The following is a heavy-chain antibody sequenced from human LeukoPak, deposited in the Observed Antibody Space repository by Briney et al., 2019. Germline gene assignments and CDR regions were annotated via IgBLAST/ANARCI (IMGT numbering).Heavy chain of an antibody. J-gene: IGHJ4*02. CDR1: GYTFTSYD. D-gene: IGHD6-13*01. CDR2: INPNSGGT. CDR3: ARPLLAIAAAGYDY. V-gene: IGHV1-2*02. Sequence: ASVKVSCKASGYTFTSYDINWVRQATGQGLEWMGWINPNSGGTNYAQKFQGRVTMTRDTSISTAYMELSRLRSDDTAVYYCARPLLAIAAAGYDYWGQGTLVTVSS.